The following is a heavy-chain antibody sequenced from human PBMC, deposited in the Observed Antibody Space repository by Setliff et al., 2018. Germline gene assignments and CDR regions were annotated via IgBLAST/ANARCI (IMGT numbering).Heavy chain of an antibody. Sequence: SETLSLTCTVSGGSISGSSSFWGWIRQPTGKGMEWIGSVYYSGSTYYNPSLKSRVTISVDTSKNQFSLKLRSVTAADTAVYFCARSLDCTGGSCYPNDAFDIWGQGTMVTVSS. D-gene: IGHD2-15*01. CDR1: GGSISGSSSF. CDR2: VYYSGST. J-gene: IGHJ3*02. V-gene: IGHV4-39*07. CDR3: ARSLDCTGGSCYPNDAFDI.